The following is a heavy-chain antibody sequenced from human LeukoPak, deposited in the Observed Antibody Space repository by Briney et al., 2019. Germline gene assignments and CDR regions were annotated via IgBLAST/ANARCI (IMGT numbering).Heavy chain of an antibody. J-gene: IGHJ4*02. Sequence: PGGSLRLSCAASGFSFSSHSMDWVRQAPGKGLEWVSSISNNYNTYYADSLKGRFTISRDNAKNSLYLQMNSLRADDTAVYYCARDTLGEGEDANYAVYYFDYWGQGTVVTVSS. V-gene: IGHV3-21*01. D-gene: IGHD4/OR15-4a*01. CDR1: GFSFSSHS. CDR2: ISNNYNT. CDR3: ARDTLGEGEDANYAVYYFDY.